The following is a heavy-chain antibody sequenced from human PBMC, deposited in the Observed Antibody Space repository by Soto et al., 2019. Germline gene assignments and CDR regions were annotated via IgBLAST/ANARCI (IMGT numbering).Heavy chain of an antibody. D-gene: IGHD3-10*01. J-gene: IGHJ1*01. Sequence: QLQLQESGPGLVKPSETLSLTCTVSGGSISSSSYYWGWIRQPPGKGLEWIGSIYYSGSTCYNPSRKSRPTISVDTSKNQFSRKLTSVPAADTAVYYGATVWFGESQHWGQGTLVTVSS. CDR1: GGSISSSSYY. CDR3: ATVWFGESQH. CDR2: IYYSGST. V-gene: IGHV4-39*01.